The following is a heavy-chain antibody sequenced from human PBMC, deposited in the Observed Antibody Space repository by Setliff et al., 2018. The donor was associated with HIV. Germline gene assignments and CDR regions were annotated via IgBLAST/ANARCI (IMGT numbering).Heavy chain of an antibody. D-gene: IGHD2-15*01. CDR3: ARGGYCSGGSCYSTRHAFDI. J-gene: IGHJ3*02. CDR1: GGSFSGYY. CDR2: INHSGST. V-gene: IGHV4-34*01. Sequence: SSETLSLTCAVYGGSFSGYYWSWIRQPPGKGLEWIGEINHSGSTNYNPSLKSRVTISVDTSKNQFSLKLSSVTAADTAVYYCARGGYCSGGSCYSTRHAFDIWGQGTMVTVSS.